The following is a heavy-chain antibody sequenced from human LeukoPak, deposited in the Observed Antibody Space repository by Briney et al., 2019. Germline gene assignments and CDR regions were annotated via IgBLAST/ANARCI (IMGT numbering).Heavy chain of an antibody. D-gene: IGHD1-26*01. CDR2: IYYSGST. V-gene: IGHV4-59*01. Sequence: SETLSLTCTVSGGSISNYYWSWIRQPPGKGLEWIGYIYYSGSTNYNPSLKSRVTISVDTSKNQFSLKLSSVTAADTAVYYCARVVGASGEDWFDPWGQGTLVTVSS. CDR3: ARVVGASGEDWFDP. J-gene: IGHJ5*02. CDR1: GGSISNYY.